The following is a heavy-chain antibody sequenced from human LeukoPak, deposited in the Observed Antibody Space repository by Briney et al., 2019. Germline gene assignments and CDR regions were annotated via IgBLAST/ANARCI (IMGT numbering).Heavy chain of an antibody. V-gene: IGHV3-23*01. D-gene: IGHD3-3*01. CDR3: AKSQTLKEGRLRFLEWLPSPCYFDY. CDR1: GFTVSSNY. J-gene: IGHJ4*02. CDR2: ISGSGGST. Sequence: GGSLRLSCVASGFTVSSNYMSWVRQAPGKGLEWVSAISGSGGSTYYADSVKGRFTISRDNSKNTLYLQMNSLRAEDTAVYYCAKSQTLKEGRLRFLEWLPSPCYFDYWGQGTLVTVSS.